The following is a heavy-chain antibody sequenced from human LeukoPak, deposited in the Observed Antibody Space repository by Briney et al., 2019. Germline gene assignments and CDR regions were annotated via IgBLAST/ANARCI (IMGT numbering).Heavy chain of an antibody. V-gene: IGHV1-2*06. J-gene: IGHJ4*02. Sequence: ASVKVSCKASGYTFTGYYMHWVRQAPGQGLEWMGRINPNSGGANYAQRFQGRVTMTRDTSISTAYMELSRLRSDDTAVYYCASFSNYGSGSYYTHDYWGQGTLVTVSS. CDR3: ASFSNYGSGSYYTHDY. CDR2: INPNSGGA. D-gene: IGHD3-10*01. CDR1: GYTFTGYY.